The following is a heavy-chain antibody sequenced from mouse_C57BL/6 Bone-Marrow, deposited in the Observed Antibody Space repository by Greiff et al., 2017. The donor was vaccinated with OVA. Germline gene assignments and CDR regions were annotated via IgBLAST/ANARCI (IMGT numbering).Heavy chain of an antibody. Sequence: QVQLQQPGAELVRPGSSVKLSCKASGYTFTSYWMDWVKQRPGQGLEWIGNIYPSDSETHYNQKFKDKATLTVDKSSSTAYMQLSSLTSEDSAVYYCARFGYDRLAWIAYWGQGTLVTVSA. D-gene: IGHD2-2*01. J-gene: IGHJ3*01. CDR1: GYTFTSYW. V-gene: IGHV1-61*01. CDR2: IYPSDSET. CDR3: ARFGYDRLAWIAY.